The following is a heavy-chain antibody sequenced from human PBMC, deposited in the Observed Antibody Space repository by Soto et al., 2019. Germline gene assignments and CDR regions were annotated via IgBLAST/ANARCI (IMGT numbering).Heavy chain of an antibody. CDR3: TRRYNGNDNYFDP. CDR1: GGSVSRGSRS. CDR2: SYYTGTT. J-gene: IGHJ5*02. Sequence: PSETLSLTCSVAGGSVSRGSRSWIWHRQPPGQGLEWIGSSYYTGTTNFNPSLKSRVTISVDTSKNQFSLMLTSVTAADTAIYYCTRRYNGNDNYFDPWGPGALVTVSS. V-gene: IGHV4-61*01. D-gene: IGHD1-26*01.